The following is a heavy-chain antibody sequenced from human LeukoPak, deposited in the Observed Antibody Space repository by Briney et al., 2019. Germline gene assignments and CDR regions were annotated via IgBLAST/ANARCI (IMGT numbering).Heavy chain of an antibody. CDR2: INPNGGTT. J-gene: IGHJ4*02. V-gene: IGHV1-46*01. CDR1: GYTFTAYY. Sequence: GASVKVSCKASGYTFTAYYMHWVRQAPGQGLEWVGIINPNGGTTTYAQKLQGRVTMTTDTSTSTAYMELRSLRSDDTAVYYCARDCYDSRSCYWGQGTLVTVSS. CDR3: ARDCYDSRSCY. D-gene: IGHD3-22*01.